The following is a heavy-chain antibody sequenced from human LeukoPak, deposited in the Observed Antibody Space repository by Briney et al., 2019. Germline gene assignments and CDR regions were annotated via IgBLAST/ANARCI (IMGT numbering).Heavy chain of an antibody. D-gene: IGHD3-3*01. CDR2: IIPIFGTA. Sequence: SVKVSCKASGGTFSSYAISWVRQAPGQGVEWMGGIIPIFGTANYAQKFQGRVTITTDESTSTAYMELSSLRSEDTAVYYCARAITIFGVVITYFDYWGQGTLVTVSS. CDR3: ARAITIFGVVITYFDY. J-gene: IGHJ4*02. CDR1: GGTFSSYA. V-gene: IGHV1-69*05.